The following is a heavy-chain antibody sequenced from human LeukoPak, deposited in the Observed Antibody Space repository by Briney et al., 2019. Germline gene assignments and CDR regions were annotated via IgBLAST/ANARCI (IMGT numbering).Heavy chain of an antibody. D-gene: IGHD6-13*01. J-gene: IGHJ4*02. CDR1: GFTFSSYW. CDR3: ARSPSYSSSWYALDS. V-gene: IGHV3-74*01. CDR2: INEDGSII. Sequence: GGSLRLSCAASGFTFSSYWMHWVRQAPGKGLEWGSRINEDGSIITYADSVQGRFTISRENAKNSLDLQMNSLRAGDTAVYYCARSPSYSSSWYALDSWGQGTLVTVSS.